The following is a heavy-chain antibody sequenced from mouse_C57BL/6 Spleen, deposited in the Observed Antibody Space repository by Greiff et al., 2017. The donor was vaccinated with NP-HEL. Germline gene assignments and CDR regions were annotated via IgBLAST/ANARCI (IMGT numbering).Heavy chain of an antibody. CDR2: IDPEDGDT. J-gene: IGHJ1*03. Sequence: EVQLQQSGAELVRPGASVKLSCTASGFNIKDYYMHWVKQRPEQGLEWIGRIDPEDGDTEYAPKFQGKATMTADTSSNTAYLQLSSLTSEDTAVYYCTPYYYGTRGYFDVWGTGTTVTVSS. CDR3: TPYYYGTRGYFDV. D-gene: IGHD1-1*01. V-gene: IGHV14-1*01. CDR1: GFNIKDYY.